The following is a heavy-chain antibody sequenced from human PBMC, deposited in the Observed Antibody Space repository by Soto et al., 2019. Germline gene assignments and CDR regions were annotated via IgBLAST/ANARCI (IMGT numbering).Heavy chain of an antibody. CDR3: AKEGNGGSSLDS. J-gene: IGHJ5*01. Sequence: EVQLVESGGGVVQPGGSLRLSCEASGFKFDDYMMHWVRQAPGKGLEWISLISWDGGSIDYADSIKGQFTVSRDNSKTSLYLHMHSLTSDDTAFYFCAKEGNGGSSLDSWGQGTLVTVSS. V-gene: IGHV3-43*01. CDR1: GFKFDDYM. D-gene: IGHD2-15*01. CDR2: ISWDGGSI.